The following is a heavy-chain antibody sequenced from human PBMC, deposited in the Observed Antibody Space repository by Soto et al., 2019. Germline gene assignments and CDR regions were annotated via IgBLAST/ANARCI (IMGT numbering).Heavy chain of an antibody. V-gene: IGHV1-46*01. CDR3: ARADYYDSSGFYSDC. D-gene: IGHD3-22*01. J-gene: IGHJ4*02. CDR1: GYIFTNHY. CDR2: INPSGGST. Sequence: ASVKVSCKASGYIFTNHYIHWVRQAPGQGLEWMGIINPSGGSTNYLQKFQGRITMTRDTSTSTVYMELSSLRSEDTAVYSCARADYYDSSGFYSDCWGQGTLVTVSS.